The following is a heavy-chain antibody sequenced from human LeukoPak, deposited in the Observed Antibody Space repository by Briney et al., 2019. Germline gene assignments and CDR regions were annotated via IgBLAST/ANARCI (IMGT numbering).Heavy chain of an antibody. V-gene: IGHV3-30-3*01. CDR1: GFTFNRYA. CDR2: MSYDGSNK. J-gene: IGHJ5*02. D-gene: IGHD3-10*01. CDR3: ARDRTGYYGSGSYYMGWFDP. Sequence: PGGSLRLSCAASGFTFNRYAMHWVRQAPGKGLEWVAVMSYDGSNKYYADSVKGRFTISRDNSKNTLYLQMNSLRAEDTAVHYCARDRTGYYGSGSYYMGWFDPWGQGTLVTVSS.